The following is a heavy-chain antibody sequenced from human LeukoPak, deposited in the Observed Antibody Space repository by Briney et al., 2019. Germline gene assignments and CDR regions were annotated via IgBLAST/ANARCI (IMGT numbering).Heavy chain of an antibody. CDR2: INPNSGGT. CDR1: GYTFTGYY. Sequence: GASVKVSCKASGYTFTGYYMHWVRQAPGQGLEWMGWINPNSGGTNYAQKFQGRVTMTRDTSISTAYMELSRLRSDDTAVYYCARDQDIVVVLAAIPRPPADWGQGTLVTVSS. CDR3: ARDQDIVVVLAAIPRPPAD. V-gene: IGHV1-2*02. J-gene: IGHJ4*02. D-gene: IGHD2-2*02.